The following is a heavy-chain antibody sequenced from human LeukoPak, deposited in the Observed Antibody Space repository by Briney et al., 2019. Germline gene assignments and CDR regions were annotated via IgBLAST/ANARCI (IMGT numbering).Heavy chain of an antibody. Sequence: GESLKISCKGSGYSFTSYWIGWVRQMPGKGLEWMGIIYPGDSDTRYSPSFQGPVTISADKSISTAYLQWSSLKASDTAMYYCARQAPRYCSGGSCYGYDAFDIWGQGTMVTVSS. CDR2: IYPGDSDT. CDR1: GYSFTSYW. CDR3: ARQAPRYCSGGSCYGYDAFDI. D-gene: IGHD2-15*01. V-gene: IGHV5-51*01. J-gene: IGHJ3*02.